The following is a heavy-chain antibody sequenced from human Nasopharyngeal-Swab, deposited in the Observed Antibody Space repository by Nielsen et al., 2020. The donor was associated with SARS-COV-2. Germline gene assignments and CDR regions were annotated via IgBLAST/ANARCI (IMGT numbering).Heavy chain of an antibody. CDR1: GYTFTGYY. CDR2: INPNSGAT. Sequence: ASVKVSCKTSGYTFTGYYIQWVRQAPRQGLEWMGRINPNSGATKSAQRFQGRVTMTSDTSISTAYMDLSSLTSDDTALYYCAREHPTTRASDYWGQGTLVTVSS. J-gene: IGHJ4*02. D-gene: IGHD4-11*01. V-gene: IGHV1-2*06. CDR3: AREHPTTRASDY.